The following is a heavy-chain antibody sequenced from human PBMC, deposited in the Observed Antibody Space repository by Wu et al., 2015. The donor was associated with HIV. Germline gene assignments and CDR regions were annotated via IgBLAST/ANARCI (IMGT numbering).Heavy chain of an antibody. CDR2: IIPIFGTT. CDR3: ASAKGAAAGPERRSGYYGMDV. Sequence: QVQLVQSGAEVKKPGSSVKVSCKTSGGTFSSYAINWVRQAPGQGLEWMGGIIPIFGTTNYTQKFQGRVTITADGSTSTAYMELSSLRSEDTAVYYCASAKGAAAGPERRSGYYGMDVWGQGTTVTVSS. CDR1: GGTFSSYA. V-gene: IGHV1-69*12. D-gene: IGHD6-13*01. J-gene: IGHJ6*02.